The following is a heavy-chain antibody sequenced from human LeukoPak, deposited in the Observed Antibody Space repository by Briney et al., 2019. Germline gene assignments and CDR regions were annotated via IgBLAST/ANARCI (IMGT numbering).Heavy chain of an antibody. CDR1: GFTFSSYS. CDR3: ARGVAVAGTPPYYYYDYMDV. D-gene: IGHD6-19*01. CDR2: ISSSSSYI. Sequence: PGGSLRLSCAASGFTFSSYSMNWVRQAPGKGLEWVSSISSSSSYIYYADSVKGRFTISRDNAKNSLYLQMNSLRAEDTAVYYCARGVAVAGTPPYYYYDYMDVWGKGTTVTVSS. V-gene: IGHV3-21*01. J-gene: IGHJ6*03.